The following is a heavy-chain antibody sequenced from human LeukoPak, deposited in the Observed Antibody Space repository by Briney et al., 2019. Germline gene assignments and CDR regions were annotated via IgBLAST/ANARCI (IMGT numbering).Heavy chain of an antibody. J-gene: IGHJ5*02. CDR1: GLTFDDYA. D-gene: IGHD3-3*01. V-gene: IGHV3-9*01. CDR2: ISWNSGSI. Sequence: GRSLRLSCAASGLTFDDYAMHWVRQAPGKGLEWVSGISWNSGSIGYADSVKGRFTISRDNAKNSLYLQMNSLRAEDTALYYCATAYYDHPWGQGTLVTVSS. CDR3: ATAYYDHP.